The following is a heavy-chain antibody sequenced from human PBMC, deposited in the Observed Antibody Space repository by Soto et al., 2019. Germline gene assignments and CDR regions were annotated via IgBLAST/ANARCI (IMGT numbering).Heavy chain of an antibody. J-gene: IGHJ4*02. CDR2: IYHSGST. V-gene: IGHV4-31*03. CDR3: ARVLRSGYDRSVAEYYFDR. CDR1: GGSISSVGYY. D-gene: IGHD5-12*01. Sequence: SETLSLTCTVSGGSISSVGYYWGWIRQHPGKGMEWIGYIYHSGSTYYNPSLKSRFTISIGTSENQFSLRLSSVTAADTAVYYCARVLRSGYDRSVAEYYFDRWGQGTLVTVSS.